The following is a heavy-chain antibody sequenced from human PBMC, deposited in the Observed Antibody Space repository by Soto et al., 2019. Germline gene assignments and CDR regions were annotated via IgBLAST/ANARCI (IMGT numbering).Heavy chain of an antibody. CDR2: IKSKTDGGTT. D-gene: IGHD4-17*01. J-gene: IGHJ6*02. V-gene: IGHV3-15*07. CDR3: TTDPLKSIFATVTAKDYYYYGMDV. Sequence: PGGSLRLSCAASGFTFSNAWMNWVRQAPGKGLEWVGRIKSKTDGGTTDYAAPVKGRFTISRDDSKNTLYLQMNSLKTEDTAVYYCTTDPLKSIFATVTAKDYYYYGMDVWGQGTTVTVSS. CDR1: GFTFSNAW.